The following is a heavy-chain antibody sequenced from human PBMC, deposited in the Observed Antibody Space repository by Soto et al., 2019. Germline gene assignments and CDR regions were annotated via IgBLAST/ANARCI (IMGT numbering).Heavy chain of an antibody. J-gene: IGHJ4*02. D-gene: IGHD2-15*01. V-gene: IGHV1-69*08. CDR3: ARDHCSGGSCYLDFGY. CDR1: GGTFSSYT. Sequence: QVQLVQSGAEVKKPGSSVKVSCKASGGTFSSYTISWVRQAPGQGLEWMGRIIPILGIANYAQKFQGRVTITADKSTSTAYMELSSLRSEDTAVYYCARDHCSGGSCYLDFGYWGQGTLVTVSS. CDR2: IIPILGIA.